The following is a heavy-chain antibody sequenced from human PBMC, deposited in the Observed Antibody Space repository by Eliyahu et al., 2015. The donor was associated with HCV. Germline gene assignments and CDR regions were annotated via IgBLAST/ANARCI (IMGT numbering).Heavy chain of an antibody. CDR3: ARVGDYYDSSGYYVSYYFDY. D-gene: IGHD3-22*01. V-gene: IGHV3-20*04. Sequence: EVQLVESGGGVVRPGGSLRLSCAASGFTFXXXGXSWVRQAXGKGLEWVSGINWNGGSTGYADSVKGRFTISRDNAKNSLYLQMNSLRAEDTALYYCARVGDYYDSSGYYVSYYFDYWGQGTLVTVSS. J-gene: IGHJ4*02. CDR2: INWNGGST. CDR1: GFTFXXXG.